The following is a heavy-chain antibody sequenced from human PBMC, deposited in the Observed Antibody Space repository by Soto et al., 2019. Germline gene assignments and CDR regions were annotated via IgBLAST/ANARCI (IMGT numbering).Heavy chain of an antibody. CDR2: IYNRRST. D-gene: IGHD3-3*01. CDR3: ASERVATIFGVAHTHYGMDV. Sequence: TLSLTGTVSGGSISSGGYYWSWIRQPPXKGLEWIGYIYNRRSTYYNPSLKSRVTISVDTSKTQYSLKLSSVTAADTAVYYCASERVATIFGVAHTHYGMDVWGQGTTVTVSS. CDR1: GGSISSGGYY. V-gene: IGHV4-30-4*01. J-gene: IGHJ6*02.